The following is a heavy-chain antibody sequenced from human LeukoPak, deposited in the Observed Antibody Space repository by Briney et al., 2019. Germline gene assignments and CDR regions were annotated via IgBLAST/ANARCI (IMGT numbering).Heavy chain of an antibody. CDR3: AREGGAAHHDDFDI. J-gene: IGHJ3*02. Sequence: PSETLSLTCTVSGGSISSYYWSCIRQPPGKGLEWIGYIYYSGSTNYNPSLKSRVTISVDTSKNQFSLKLSSVTAADTAVYYCAREGGAAHHDDFDIWGKGTMVTVSS. V-gene: IGHV4-59*01. CDR2: IYYSGST. CDR1: GGSISSYY. D-gene: IGHD1-26*01.